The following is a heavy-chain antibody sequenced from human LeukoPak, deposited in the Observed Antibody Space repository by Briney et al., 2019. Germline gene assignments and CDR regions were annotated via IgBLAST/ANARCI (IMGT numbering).Heavy chain of an antibody. CDR2: ISSSSSYI. Sequence: GGSLRLSCAASGFTFSSYSMNWVRQAPGKGLEWVSSISSSSSYIYYADSVKGRFTISRDNAKNSLYLQMNSLRAEDTAVYYCARVSSSNAFDIWGQGTMVTVSS. V-gene: IGHV3-21*01. CDR1: GFTFSSYS. CDR3: ARVSSSNAFDI. J-gene: IGHJ3*02. D-gene: IGHD6-6*01.